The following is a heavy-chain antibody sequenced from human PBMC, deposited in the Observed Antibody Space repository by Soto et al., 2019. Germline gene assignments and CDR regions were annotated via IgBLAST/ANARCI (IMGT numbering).Heavy chain of an antibody. CDR3: VRGRDLIQSNWFDP. CDR1: GFTFSSYW. J-gene: IGHJ5*02. CDR2: SNSDGSST. Sequence: EVQLVESAGGVVQPGGSLRISCAASGFTFSSYWMHWVRQAPGKGLVWVSRSNSDGSSTSYADSVKGRFTASRDNAKNTLYLQMNSLRPEDTAVYYCVRGRDLIQSNWFDPWGQGTLVTVSS. V-gene: IGHV3-74*01. D-gene: IGHD4-4*01.